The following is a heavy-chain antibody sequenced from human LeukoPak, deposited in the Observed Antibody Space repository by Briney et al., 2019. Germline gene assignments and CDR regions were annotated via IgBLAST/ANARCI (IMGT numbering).Heavy chain of an antibody. CDR3: ARGDGSGSGRWFDP. J-gene: IGHJ5*02. V-gene: IGHV4-30-2*01. D-gene: IGHD3-10*01. CDR1: GASISSGTYS. CDR2: VYHTGST. Sequence: SETLSLTCTVSGASISSGTYSWSWIRQPPGEGLEWIGYVYHTGSTYYNPSLKGRVTISVDRSKNQFSLNLNFVTAADTALYYCARGDGSGSGRWFDPWGQGTLITVSS.